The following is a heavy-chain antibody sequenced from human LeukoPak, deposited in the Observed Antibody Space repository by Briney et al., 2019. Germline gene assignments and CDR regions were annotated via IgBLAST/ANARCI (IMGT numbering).Heavy chain of an antibody. V-gene: IGHV4-59*01. CDR3: AGALDTARTTEYHD. J-gene: IGHJ4*02. Sequence: PSETLSLTCTVSGGSISSYYWSWIRQPPGKGLEWIGYIYYSGSTNYNPSLKSRVTISVDTSKNQFSLKLSSVTAADTAVYYCAGALDTARTTEYHDWGQGTLVTVSS. CDR1: GGSISSYY. D-gene: IGHD5-18*01. CDR2: IYYSGST.